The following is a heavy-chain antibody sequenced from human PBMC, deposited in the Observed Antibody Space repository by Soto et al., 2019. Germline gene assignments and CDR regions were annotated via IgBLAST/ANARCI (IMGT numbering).Heavy chain of an antibody. CDR3: ARHDCISTSCYYYYYYGMDV. Sequence: PSETLSLTCTVSGGSITSYYWSWIRQPPGKGLEWIGYISYSGSTNYNPSLKSRVTISVETSKNQFSLKLSSVTAADTAVYYCARHDCISTSCYYYYYYGMDVWGQGTTVTVSS. CDR2: ISYSGST. CDR1: GGSITSYY. D-gene: IGHD2-2*01. V-gene: IGHV4-59*01. J-gene: IGHJ6*02.